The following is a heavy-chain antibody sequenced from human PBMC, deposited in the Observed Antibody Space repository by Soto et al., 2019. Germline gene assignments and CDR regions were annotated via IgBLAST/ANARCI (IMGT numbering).Heavy chain of an antibody. Sequence: EVQLVESGGGLVQPGGSLRLSCAASGITVSSNYMSWVRQAPGKGLEWVAVIYSGGSTYYAGSVKGRFTISRDNYQNTRYLQMNSLRAEHTAVYSCARELILGTYYYFAFDLWGQGTMVTVS. V-gene: IGHV3-66*01. CDR2: IYSGGST. D-gene: IGHD3-22*01. J-gene: IGHJ3*01. CDR1: GITVSSNY. CDR3: ARELILGTYYYFAFDL.